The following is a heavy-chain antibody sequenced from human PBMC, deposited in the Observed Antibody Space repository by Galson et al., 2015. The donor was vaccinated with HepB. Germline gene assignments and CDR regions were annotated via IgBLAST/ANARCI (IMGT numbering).Heavy chain of an antibody. V-gene: IGHV3-73*01. D-gene: IGHD4-17*01. J-gene: IGHJ6*03. Sequence: SGSAMHWVRQASGKGLEWVGRIRSKANSYATAYAASVKGRFTISRDDSKNTAYLQMNSLKTEDTAVYYCTSLPRWGYGDFPAYYYYMDVWGKGTTVAVSS. CDR2: IRSKANSYAT. CDR3: TSLPRWGYGDFPAYYYYMDV. CDR1: SGSA.